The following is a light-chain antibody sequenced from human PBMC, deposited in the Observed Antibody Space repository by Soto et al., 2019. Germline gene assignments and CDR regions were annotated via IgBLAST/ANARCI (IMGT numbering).Light chain of an antibody. CDR3: CSYAGSSTFAYV. J-gene: IGLJ1*01. CDR1: SSDVGGYNY. CDR2: DVT. V-gene: IGLV2-11*01. Sequence: QSVLTQPRSVSGSPGQSVTVSCTGTSSDVGGYNYVSWYRQYPGKAPKLLIYDVTERPSGVPNRFSGSKSGNTASLTISGLQAEDEADFYCCSYAGSSTFAYVFGTGTRSPS.